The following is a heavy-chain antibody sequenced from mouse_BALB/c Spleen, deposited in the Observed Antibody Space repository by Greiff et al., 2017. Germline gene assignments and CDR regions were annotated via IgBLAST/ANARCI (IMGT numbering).Heavy chain of an antibody. D-gene: IGHD2-12*01. CDR3: ARNYKAYYYAMDY. Sequence: QVQLQQSGPELVRPGVSVKISCKGSGYTFTDYAMHWVKQSHAKSLEWIGVISTYYGNTNYNQKFKGKATMTVDKSSSTAYMELARLTSEDSAIYYCARNYKAYYYAMDYWGQGTSVTVSS. V-gene: IGHV1-67*01. CDR1: GYTFTDYA. CDR2: ISTYYGNT. J-gene: IGHJ4*01.